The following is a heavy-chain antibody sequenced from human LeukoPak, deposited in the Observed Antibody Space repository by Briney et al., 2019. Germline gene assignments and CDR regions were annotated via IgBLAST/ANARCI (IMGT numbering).Heavy chain of an antibody. D-gene: IGHD1-26*01. CDR2: ISAYNGNT. Sequence: GASAKVSCKASGYMFTAHGISWVRQAPGQGLEWMGWISAYNGNTNYAHKLQGRVTMTTDTSTSTAYMELRSLRSDDTAVYYCARVGRGSGSFYYFDYWGQGTLLTVSS. CDR1: GYMFTAHG. J-gene: IGHJ4*02. V-gene: IGHV1-18*01. CDR3: ARVGRGSGSFYYFDY.